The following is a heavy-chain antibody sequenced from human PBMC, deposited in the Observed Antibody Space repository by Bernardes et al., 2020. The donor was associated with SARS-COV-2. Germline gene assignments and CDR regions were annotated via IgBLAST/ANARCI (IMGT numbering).Heavy chain of an antibody. V-gene: IGHV4-39*01. CDR2: IYYSGST. D-gene: IGHD3-16*01. CDR3: ARRLWGFGFDP. Sequence: ETLSLTCTVSGGSISSSSYYWGWIRQPPGKGLEWIGSIYYSGSTYYNPSLKSRVTISVDTSKNQFSLKLSSVTAADTAMYYCARRLWGFGFDPWGQGTLVTVSS. J-gene: IGHJ5*02. CDR1: GGSISSSSYY.